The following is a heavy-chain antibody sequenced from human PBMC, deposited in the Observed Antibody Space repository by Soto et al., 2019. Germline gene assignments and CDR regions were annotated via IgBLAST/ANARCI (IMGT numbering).Heavy chain of an antibody. CDR3: ARGHYGLDV. CDR1: GFTFSNHY. Sequence: PVGSLRLSCAASGFTFSNHYMTWIRQAPGKGLEWVSYIFSGDSTTYYADSVRGRFTTSRDNAKNSGYLEMKSLRAEDTAVYYCARGHYGLDVWGQGTTVTVSS. J-gene: IGHJ6*02. CDR2: IFSGDSTT. V-gene: IGHV3-11*01.